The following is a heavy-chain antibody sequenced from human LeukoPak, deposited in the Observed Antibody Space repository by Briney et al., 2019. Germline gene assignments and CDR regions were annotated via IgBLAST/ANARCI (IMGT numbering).Heavy chain of an antibody. CDR1: GYTFTSYG. D-gene: IGHD2-2*02. J-gene: IGHJ5*02. CDR2: ISACNGNT. V-gene: IGHV1-18*01. Sequence: ASVKVSCRASGYTFTSYGISWVRQAPGQGLEWMGWISACNGNTNYAQKLQGRVTMTTDTSTSTAYMELRSLRSDDTAVYYCARAALDCSSTSCYTGGWFDPWGQGTLVTVSS. CDR3: ARAALDCSSTSCYTGGWFDP.